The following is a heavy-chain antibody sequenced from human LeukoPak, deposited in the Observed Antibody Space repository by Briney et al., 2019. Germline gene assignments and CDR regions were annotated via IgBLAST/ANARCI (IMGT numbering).Heavy chain of an antibody. CDR2: IKTDGSEK. D-gene: IGHD4-17*01. CDR3: AKDSKGYGDYIGREYFQH. V-gene: IGHV3-7*03. Sequence: PGGSLRLSCEASGFTFSSYWMSWVRQAPGKGLEWVANIKTDGSEKYYVDSVKGRFTISRDNAKNSLYLQMNSLRAEDTAVYYCAKDSKGYGDYIGREYFQHWGQGTLVTVSS. J-gene: IGHJ1*01. CDR1: GFTFSSYW.